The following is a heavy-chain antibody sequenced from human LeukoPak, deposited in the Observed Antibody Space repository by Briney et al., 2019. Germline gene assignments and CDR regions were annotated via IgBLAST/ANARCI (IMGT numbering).Heavy chain of an antibody. CDR2: ISGSGGST. V-gene: IGHV3-23*01. Sequence: GGSLRLSCAASGFTFSSYWMSWVRQAPGKGLEWVSAISGSGGSTYYADSVKGRFTISRDNSKNTLYLQMNSLRAEDTAVYYCAKDSSGSRTFDYWGQGTLVTVSS. CDR1: GFTFSSYW. J-gene: IGHJ4*02. CDR3: AKDSSGSRTFDY. D-gene: IGHD1-26*01.